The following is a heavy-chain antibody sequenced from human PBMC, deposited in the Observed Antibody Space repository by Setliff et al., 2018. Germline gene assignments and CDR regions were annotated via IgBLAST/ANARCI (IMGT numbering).Heavy chain of an antibody. CDR1: GGSISSGGYY. Sequence: KASETLSLTCTVSGGSISSGGYYWSWIRQHPGKGLEWIGYIYYSGSTYYNPSLKSRVTVSVDTSKNQFSLKLSSVTAADTAVYYCARVARLVLSRNAFDIWGQGTMGTVSS. CDR3: ARVARLVLSRNAFDI. D-gene: IGHD2-2*01. CDR2: IYYSGST. V-gene: IGHV4-31*03. J-gene: IGHJ3*02.